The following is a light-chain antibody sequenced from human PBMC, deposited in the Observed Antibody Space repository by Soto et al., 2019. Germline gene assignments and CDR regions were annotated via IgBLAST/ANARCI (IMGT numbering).Light chain of an antibody. J-gene: IGKJ4*01. CDR1: QNIRRS. CDR2: HAS. CDR3: QQYDNWPPVT. Sequence: EIVMTQSPVTLSVSPGERATLSCRASQNIRRSLAWYQQRPGQAPRLLLYHASTRATGIPARLSGSGFGTDFTLTISSLQDEDFAVYFCQQYDNWPPVTFGGGTKVDIK. V-gene: IGKV3-15*01.